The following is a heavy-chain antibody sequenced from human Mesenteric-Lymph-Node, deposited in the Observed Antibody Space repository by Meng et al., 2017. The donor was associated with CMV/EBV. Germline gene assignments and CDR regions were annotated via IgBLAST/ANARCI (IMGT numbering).Heavy chain of an antibody. CDR3: AKIEVTVADNWFDP. CDR1: GFPFENYW. V-gene: IGHV3-23*03. J-gene: IGHJ5*02. Sequence: GGSLRLSCAASGFPFENYWMTWVRQAPGKGLEWVSVIYTGADTTYYAESVKGRFTISRDNSKNTLYLQMSSLRAEDTAVYYCAKIEVTVADNWFDPWGQGTLVTVSS. CDR2: IYTGADTT. D-gene: IGHD6-19*01.